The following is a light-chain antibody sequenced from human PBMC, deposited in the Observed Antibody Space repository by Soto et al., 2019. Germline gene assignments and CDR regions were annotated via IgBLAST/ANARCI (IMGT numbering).Light chain of an antibody. Sequence: EIVMTQSPATLSASPGERATLSCRASQSVSTNLAWYQQKPGQAPRLLIYDASTMATGIPARFSGSGSGTEFTLTISGLQSEDFGVYYCQQYNNWPPYIFGQGTKLEI. CDR2: DAS. CDR3: QQYNNWPPYI. J-gene: IGKJ2*01. V-gene: IGKV3-15*01. CDR1: QSVSTN.